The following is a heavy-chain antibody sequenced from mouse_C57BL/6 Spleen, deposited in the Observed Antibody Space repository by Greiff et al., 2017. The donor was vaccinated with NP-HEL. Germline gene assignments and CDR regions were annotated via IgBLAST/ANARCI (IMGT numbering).Heavy chain of an antibody. CDR1: GYAFSSYW. D-gene: IGHD2-5*01. Sequence: QVQLQQSGAELVKPGASVKISCKASGYAFSSYWMNWVKQRPGKGLEWIGQIYPGDGATNYNGKFKGKATLTADKSSSTAYMQLSSLTSEDSAVYFCARHYSNSWFAYWGQGTLVTVSA. CDR3: ARHYSNSWFAY. V-gene: IGHV1-80*01. CDR2: IYPGDGAT. J-gene: IGHJ3*01.